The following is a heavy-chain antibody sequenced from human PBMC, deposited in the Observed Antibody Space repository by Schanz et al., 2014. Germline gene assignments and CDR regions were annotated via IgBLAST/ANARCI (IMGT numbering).Heavy chain of an antibody. Sequence: EVHLVESGGGLVQPGGSLRLSCAASGITFSSHSFNWVRQAPGKGLEWISYITYNGGTIYYADSVKGRFTVSRDNAENALYLQMNSLRAEDTAVYYCARGGFGEVSYFDYWGQGTLVTVSS. CDR3: ARGGFGEVSYFDY. D-gene: IGHD3-10*01. V-gene: IGHV3-48*01. CDR1: GITFSSHS. CDR2: ITYNGGTI. J-gene: IGHJ4*02.